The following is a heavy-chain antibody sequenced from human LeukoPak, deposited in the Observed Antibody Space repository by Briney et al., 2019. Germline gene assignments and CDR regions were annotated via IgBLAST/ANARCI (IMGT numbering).Heavy chain of an antibody. J-gene: IGHJ4*02. CDR2: IRYDGSKK. CDR1: GFTFSSYW. Sequence: GGSLRLSCAASGFTFSSYWMSWVRQAPGKGLEWVAFIRYDGSKKYYADSVKGRFTISRDNSKNTLYLQMNSLRAEDTAVYYCAKDSSSSGDYWGQGTLVSVSS. D-gene: IGHD6-6*01. V-gene: IGHV3-30*02. CDR3: AKDSSSSGDY.